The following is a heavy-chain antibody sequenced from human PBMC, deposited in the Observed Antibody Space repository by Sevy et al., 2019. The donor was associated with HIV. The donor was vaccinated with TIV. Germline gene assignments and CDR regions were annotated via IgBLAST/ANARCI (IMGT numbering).Heavy chain of an antibody. CDR3: GRGLYFDY. CDR2: SLHSGST. CDR1: GYSISSGYY. J-gene: IGHJ4*02. D-gene: IGHD3-10*01. Sequence: SETLSLTCTVSGYSISSGYYWGWIRQPPGKGLVWIGSSLHSGSTYCNPSLESRVTISVDPSKNQFSLKMSSVTASDTAVYYCGRGLYFDYWGQGILVTVSS. V-gene: IGHV4-38-2*02.